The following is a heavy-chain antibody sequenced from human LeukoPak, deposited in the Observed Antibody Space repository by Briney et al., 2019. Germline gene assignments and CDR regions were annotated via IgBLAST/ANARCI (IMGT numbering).Heavy chain of an antibody. CDR3: ARDRSSYEYYFDY. D-gene: IGHD5-12*01. Sequence: PGRSLRLSCAASGFPFSNYAMHWVRQAHANGLEWVAFISYDGTNKYYADSVKGRFTISRDNSKNTLYLQMSSLRAEDTAVYYCARDRSSYEYYFDYWGQGTLVTVSS. CDR2: ISYDGTNK. J-gene: IGHJ4*02. V-gene: IGHV3-30-3*01. CDR1: GFPFSNYA.